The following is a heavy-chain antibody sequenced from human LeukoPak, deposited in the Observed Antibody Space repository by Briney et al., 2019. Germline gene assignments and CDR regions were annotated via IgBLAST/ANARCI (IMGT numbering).Heavy chain of an antibody. CDR2: ISAYNGNT. J-gene: IGHJ4*02. V-gene: IGHV1-18*01. CDR3: ARGGYSSGYYKPLYYFDY. CDR1: GYTFTSYG. Sequence: ASVKVSCQASGYTFTSYGSSWVGQAPGQGLEWMGWISAYNGNTNYAQKLQGRVTMTTDTSTSTAYMELRSLGSDHTAVDYCARGGYSSGYYKPLYYFDYWGQGTLVTVSS. D-gene: IGHD3-22*01.